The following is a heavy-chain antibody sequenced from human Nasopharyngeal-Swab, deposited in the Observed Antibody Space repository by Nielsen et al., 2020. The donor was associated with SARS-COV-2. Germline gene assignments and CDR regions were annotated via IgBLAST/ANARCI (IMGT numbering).Heavy chain of an antibody. J-gene: IGHJ4*02. CDR1: GGSISSYY. CDR3: ARDRVDDYYDSSGQVYYFDY. Sequence: SETLSLTCTVSGGSISSYYWSWIRQPAGKGLEWTGRIYTSGSTNYNPSLKSRVTMSVDTSKNQFSLKLSSVTAADTAVYYCARDRVDDYYDSSGQVYYFDYWGQGTLVTVSS. V-gene: IGHV4-4*07. CDR2: IYTSGST. D-gene: IGHD3-22*01.